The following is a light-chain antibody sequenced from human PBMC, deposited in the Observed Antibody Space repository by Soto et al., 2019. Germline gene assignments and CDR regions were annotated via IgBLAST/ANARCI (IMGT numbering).Light chain of an antibody. CDR2: GAS. Sequence: EIVMTQSPATLSVSPGERATLSCRGSQSVSSNLAWYQQKPGQAPRLLIYGASTRATDIPARFSGSGSGTECTLTISSLQSEDFAVYYCQQYNNWPPWTFGQGTKVEMK. CDR1: QSVSSN. J-gene: IGKJ1*01. V-gene: IGKV3-15*01. CDR3: QQYNNWPPWT.